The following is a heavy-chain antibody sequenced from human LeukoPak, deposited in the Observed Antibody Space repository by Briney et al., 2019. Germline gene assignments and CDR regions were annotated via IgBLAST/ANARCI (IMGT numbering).Heavy chain of an antibody. D-gene: IGHD5-18*01. CDR2: IYYSGST. Sequence: SETLSLTCTVSGGSISSYYWSWIRQPPGKGLEWIGYIYYSGSTYYNPSLKSRVTISVDTSKNQFSLKLSSVTAADTAVYYCASQVPKSGYSYGSWGQGTLVTVSS. J-gene: IGHJ4*02. CDR3: ASQVPKSGYSYGS. CDR1: GGSISSYY. V-gene: IGHV4-59*12.